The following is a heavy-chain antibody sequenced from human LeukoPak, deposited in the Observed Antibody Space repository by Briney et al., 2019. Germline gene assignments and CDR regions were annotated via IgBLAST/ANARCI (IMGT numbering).Heavy chain of an antibody. J-gene: IGHJ4*02. V-gene: IGHV3-74*01. CDR1: GFTFSSYW. CDR2: INSDGSST. D-gene: IGHD3-9*01. Sequence: PGGSLRLSCAASGFTFSSYWMPWVRQAPGKGLVWVSRINSDGSSTSYADSVKGRFTISRDNAKNTLYLQMNSLRAEDTAVYYCAREGYDILTGHIDGFDYWCQGTLVTVSS. CDR3: AREGYDILTGHIDGFDY.